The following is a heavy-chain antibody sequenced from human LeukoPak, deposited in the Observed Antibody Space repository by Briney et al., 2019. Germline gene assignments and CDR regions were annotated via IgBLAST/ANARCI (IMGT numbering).Heavy chain of an antibody. CDR1: GFTFSSYS. Sequence: GGSLRLSCAASGFTFSSYSMNWVRQAPGKGLEWVSYISSSSSTIYYADSVKGRFTISGDNSRNTLYLEMSSLRPEDSAVYFCAREPEHNYENSGYFDAFDIWGPGTMVIVSS. CDR3: AREPEHNYENSGYFDAFDI. CDR2: ISSSSSTI. J-gene: IGHJ3*02. D-gene: IGHD3-22*01. V-gene: IGHV3-48*04.